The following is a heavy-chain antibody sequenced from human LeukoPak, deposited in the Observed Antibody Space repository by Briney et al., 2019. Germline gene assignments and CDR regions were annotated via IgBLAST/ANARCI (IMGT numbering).Heavy chain of an antibody. D-gene: IGHD6-19*01. CDR3: ARPSYGGWYLVW. CDR1: GASISSSDYY. J-gene: IGHJ4*02. CDR2: IYYSGST. Sequence: PSETLSLTCTVSGASISSSDYYWGWIRPPPGKGLEWIGSIYYSGSTYYNPSLKSRLSISVDTSKNQFSLKMSSVTAADTAVYYCARPSYGGWYLVWWGQGTLVTVSS. V-gene: IGHV4-39*01.